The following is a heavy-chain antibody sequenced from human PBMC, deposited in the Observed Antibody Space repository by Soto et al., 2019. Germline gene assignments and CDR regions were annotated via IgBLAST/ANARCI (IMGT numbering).Heavy chain of an antibody. Sequence: PGGSLRLSCAASGFTFSSYGMHWVRQAPGKGLEWVAVIWYDGSNKYYADSVKGRFTISRDNSKNTLYLQMNSLTTEDTAVYYCAREVVTTEWYFDNWGQGILVTVSS. J-gene: IGHJ4*02. V-gene: IGHV3-33*01. CDR3: AREVVTTEWYFDN. CDR2: IWYDGSNK. CDR1: GFTFSSYG. D-gene: IGHD1-1*01.